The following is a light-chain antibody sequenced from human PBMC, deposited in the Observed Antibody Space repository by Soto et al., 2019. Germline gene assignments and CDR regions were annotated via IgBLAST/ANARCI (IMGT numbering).Light chain of an antibody. V-gene: IGKV1-9*01. CDR1: QGISDY. CDR3: QQFNAYPLT. Sequence: DIQLTQSPSFQSASVGDRVTISCRASQGISDYLAWYQQKPGKAPKLLIYGASTLQSGVPSRFSGSASWTEFTLTISSLQPEDFATYFCQQFNAYPLTFGGGTKLEIK. J-gene: IGKJ4*01. CDR2: GAS.